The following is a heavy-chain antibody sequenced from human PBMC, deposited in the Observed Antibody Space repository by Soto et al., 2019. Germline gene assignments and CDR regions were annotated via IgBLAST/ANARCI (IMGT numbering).Heavy chain of an antibody. D-gene: IGHD1-26*01. V-gene: IGHV1-24*01. Sequence: ASVNVSCKVSGYTLTELSMHWVRQAPGKGLEWMGGFDPEDGETIYAQKFQGRVTMTEDTSTDTAYMELSSLRSEDTAVYYCATDGATVVTQRPRSFDYWGQGTLVTVSS. CDR2: FDPEDGET. CDR1: GYTLTELS. J-gene: IGHJ4*02. CDR3: ATDGATVVTQRPRSFDY.